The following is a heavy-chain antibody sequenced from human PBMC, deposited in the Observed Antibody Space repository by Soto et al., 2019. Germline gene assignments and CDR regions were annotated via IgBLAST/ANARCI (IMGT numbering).Heavy chain of an antibody. Sequence: PSETLSLTCAAYGGSFSGYYWNWIRQPPGKGLEWIGEINHSGSTNYNPSLKSRLTISVDTSKNQFSLNLSSVTAADTAVYYCARGLRVLAAPRWFGPWGQGTLVTVSS. J-gene: IGHJ5*02. D-gene: IGHD2-15*01. V-gene: IGHV4-34*01. CDR2: INHSGST. CDR3: ARGLRVLAAPRWFGP. CDR1: GGSFSGYY.